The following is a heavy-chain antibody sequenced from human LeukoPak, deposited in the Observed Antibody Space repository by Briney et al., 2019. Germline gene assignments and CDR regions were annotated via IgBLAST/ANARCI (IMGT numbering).Heavy chain of an antibody. CDR3: ARRYYGHFDD. D-gene: IGHD4-17*01. CDR2: IYHSGTT. Sequence: SETLSLTCAVSGYSINSGYFWGWIRQSPGKGLEWIASIYHSGTTYYNPSLKSRVTISVDTSKNQFSLKLSSVTAADTAVYYCARRYYGHFDDWGQGTLVTVSS. V-gene: IGHV4-38-2*01. CDR1: GYSINSGYF. J-gene: IGHJ4*02.